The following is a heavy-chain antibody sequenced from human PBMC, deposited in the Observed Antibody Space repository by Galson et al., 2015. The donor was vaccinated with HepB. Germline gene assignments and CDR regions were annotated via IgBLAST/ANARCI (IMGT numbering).Heavy chain of an antibody. V-gene: IGHV1-18*01. Sequence: SVKVSCKASGYTFSTYSITWVRQAPGQGLEWMGWISPYNRDTNYARKFQGRVTMTRDTSTSTVYMELSSLRSEDTAVYYCARDSPTESSGTYFADGDFEIWGQGTMVTVSS. CDR1: GYTFSTYS. CDR2: ISPYNRDT. D-gene: IGHD3-22*01. CDR3: ARDSPTESSGTYFADGDFEI. J-gene: IGHJ3*02.